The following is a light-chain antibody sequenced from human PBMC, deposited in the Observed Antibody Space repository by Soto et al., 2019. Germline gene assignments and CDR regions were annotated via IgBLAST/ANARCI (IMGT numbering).Light chain of an antibody. CDR1: QTISSW. CDR3: QQYETFSGT. V-gene: IGKV1-5*01. Sequence: DIKMTQSPSTLSGSVGDRVTITCRASQTISSWLAWYHQKPGEAPKLLIYDASALPRGVPSRFSGSGSGTKFTLTIASLQPDDFATYYCQQYETFSGTFGPGTKVDI. J-gene: IGKJ1*01. CDR2: DAS.